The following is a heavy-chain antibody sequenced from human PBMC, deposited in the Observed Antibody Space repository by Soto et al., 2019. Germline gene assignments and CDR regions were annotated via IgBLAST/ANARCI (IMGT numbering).Heavy chain of an antibody. CDR2: INPKNGGT. J-gene: IGHJ4*02. Sequence: QVQLVQSGAETKKPGASVRVSCKTSGYTFTYFYIHWVRLVPGQGLEWMGWINPKNGGTSHAQKFQGRVTMTRDTSISTVYMELNSLTSDDRGIYYCARSDSSGSFDFWGQGTLVTVSS. V-gene: IGHV1-2*02. D-gene: IGHD5-18*01. CDR3: ARSDSSGSFDF. CDR1: GYTFTYFY.